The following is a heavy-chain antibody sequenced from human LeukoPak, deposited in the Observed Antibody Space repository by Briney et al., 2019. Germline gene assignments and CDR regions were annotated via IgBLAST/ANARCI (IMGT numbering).Heavy chain of an antibody. J-gene: IGHJ4*02. V-gene: IGHV1-46*01. CDR1: GYTFTSYY. D-gene: IGHD3-10*01. CDR2: INPSGGST. CDR3: ARVILSVGFGEAIRYFDY. Sequence: ASVKVSCKASGYTFTSYYMHWVRQAPGQGLEWMGIINPSGGSTSYAQKFQGRVTITADESTSTAYMELSSLRSEDTAVYYCARVILSVGFGEAIRYFDYWGQGTLVTVSS.